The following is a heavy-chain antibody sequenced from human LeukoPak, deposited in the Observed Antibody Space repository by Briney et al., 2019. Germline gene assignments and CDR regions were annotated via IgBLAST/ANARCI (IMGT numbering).Heavy chain of an antibody. Sequence: SETLSLTCTVSGGSISSYYWSWIRQPPGKGLEWIGYIYYSGSTNYNPSLKSRVTISVDTSKNQFSLKLSSVTAADTAVYYCARAFHDSRHLYGMDVWGQGTTVTVSS. V-gene: IGHV4-59*12. J-gene: IGHJ6*02. CDR2: IYYSGST. D-gene: IGHD2-15*01. CDR1: GGSISSYY. CDR3: ARAFHDSRHLYGMDV.